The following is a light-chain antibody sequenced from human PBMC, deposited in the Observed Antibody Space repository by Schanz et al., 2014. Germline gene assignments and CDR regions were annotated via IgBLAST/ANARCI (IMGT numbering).Light chain of an antibody. J-gene: IGKJ4*01. V-gene: IGKV1-5*01. CDR2: DAS. CDR1: QSISTW. CDR3: QQYDSYPLT. Sequence: DIRMTQSPSTLSASVGDRVTITCRASQSISTWLAWYQQKPGKAPKFLIHDASSLETGVPSRFSGSGSGTEFTLTISSLQPDDFANYYCQQYDSYPLTFGGGTQVKIK.